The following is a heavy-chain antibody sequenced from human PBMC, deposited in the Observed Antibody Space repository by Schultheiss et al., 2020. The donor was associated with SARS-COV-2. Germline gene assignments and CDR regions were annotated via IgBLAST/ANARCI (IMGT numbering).Heavy chain of an antibody. J-gene: IGHJ5*02. CDR1: GFTFSSFG. Sequence: GGSLRLSCAASGFTFSSFGMHWVRQAPGKGLEWVSAISGSGGSTYYADSVKGRFTISRDNSKNTLYLQMNSLRAEDTAVYYCARDLDSSSSGWFDPWGQGTLVTVSS. CDR3: ARDLDSSSSGWFDP. D-gene: IGHD6-6*01. CDR2: ISGSGGST. V-gene: IGHV3-23*01.